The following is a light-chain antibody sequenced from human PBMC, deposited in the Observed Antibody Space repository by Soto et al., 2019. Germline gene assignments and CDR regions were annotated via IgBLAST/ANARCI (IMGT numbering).Light chain of an antibody. CDR3: QQRNNWPIT. V-gene: IGKV3D-20*02. CDR2: GAL. CDR1: QSVSNNY. J-gene: IGKJ5*01. Sequence: EIVMTQSPATLSVSPGERATLSCRASQSVSNNYLAWYQQKPGQAPRLLIYGALSRATGIPDRFSGSGYGTDFTLTINSLEPEDFAVYYCQQRNNWPITFG.